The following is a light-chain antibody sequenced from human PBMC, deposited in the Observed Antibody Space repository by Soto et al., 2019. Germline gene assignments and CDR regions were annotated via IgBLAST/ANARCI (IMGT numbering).Light chain of an antibody. CDR3: QSYDSTRSARYV. CDR2: GNI. CDR1: SSNIGAGYD. J-gene: IGLJ1*01. Sequence: QSVLTQPPSVSGAPGQRVTISCTGSSSNIGAGYDVHWYQQRPGTAPKLLIFGNINRPSGVPDRFSGSKSGTSASLAITGLQAEDEGDYYCQSYDSTRSARYVVGTGTKVTVL. V-gene: IGLV1-40*01.